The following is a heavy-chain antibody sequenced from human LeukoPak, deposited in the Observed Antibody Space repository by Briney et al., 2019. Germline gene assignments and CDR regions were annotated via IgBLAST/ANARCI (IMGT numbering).Heavy chain of an antibody. V-gene: IGHV3-30*02. Sequence: GGSLRLSCAASGFTFSTYGMHWVGQAPGKGLEGVTFIHYDGSKKNYAYSVKGRFTISRDNSKNTLYLQMNSLRAEDTAVYYCAKVGIGDSVSRDYYYMDVWGKGTTVTISS. CDR1: GFTFSTYG. CDR2: IHYDGSKK. CDR3: AKVGIGDSVSRDYYYMDV. D-gene: IGHD3-10*01. J-gene: IGHJ6*03.